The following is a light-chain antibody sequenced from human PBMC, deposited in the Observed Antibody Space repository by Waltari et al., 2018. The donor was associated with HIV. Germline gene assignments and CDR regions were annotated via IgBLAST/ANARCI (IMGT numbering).Light chain of an antibody. J-gene: IGKJ4*01. V-gene: IGKV3-11*01. CDR1: QSVSNY. Sequence: EIVLTQSPATLSLSPGARATLSCRASQSVSNYLAWYQQKPGQAPRLLIYDASNRATGIPARFSGSGSGTDFTLTISSLEPEDFAFYYCQHRSSWPPLTFGGGTKVEIK. CDR3: QHRSSWPPLT. CDR2: DAS.